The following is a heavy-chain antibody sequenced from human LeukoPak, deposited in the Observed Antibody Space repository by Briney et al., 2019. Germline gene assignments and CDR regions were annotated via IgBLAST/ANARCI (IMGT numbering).Heavy chain of an antibody. CDR2: IYPGDSDT. Sequence: GESLKISCKGSGYSFTSYWIGWVRQMPGKGLEWMGIIYPGDSDTRYSPSFQGQVTISADKSISTAYLQWSSLKASDTAMYYCARHGLSLPYYYGMDVWGQGTTVTVSS. V-gene: IGHV5-51*01. CDR3: ARHGLSLPYYYGMDV. J-gene: IGHJ6*02. D-gene: IGHD2/OR15-2a*01. CDR1: GYSFTSYW.